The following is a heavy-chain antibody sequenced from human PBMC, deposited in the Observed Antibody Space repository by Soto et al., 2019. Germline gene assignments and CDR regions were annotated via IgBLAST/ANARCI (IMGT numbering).Heavy chain of an antibody. Sequence: QITLKESGPTLVKPTQTLTLTCTFSGFSLSTSGVGVGWIRQPPGKALEWLALIYWDDDKRYSPSLKSRLTITKDTSKNPLVLTMTNMDPVDTATYYCAHLPRSSGYHDAFDIWGQGTMVTVSS. D-gene: IGHD3-22*01. CDR1: GFSLSTSGVG. CDR2: IYWDDDK. CDR3: AHLPRSSGYHDAFDI. J-gene: IGHJ3*02. V-gene: IGHV2-5*02.